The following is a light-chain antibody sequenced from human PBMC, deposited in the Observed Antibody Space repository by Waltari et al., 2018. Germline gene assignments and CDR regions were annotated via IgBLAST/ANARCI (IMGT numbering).Light chain of an antibody. CDR1: QSLSSNY. J-gene: IGKJ1*01. Sequence: EIVLTQSPGTLYLSPGERATLSCRASQSLSSNYLAWYQQKPGQAPRLLIYAASNRAAGTPDRFSGSGSGTDFTLTTSRLEAEDFAVYFCQHFDRSPWTFGQGTNVEIK. CDR3: QHFDRSPWT. V-gene: IGKV3-20*01. CDR2: AAS.